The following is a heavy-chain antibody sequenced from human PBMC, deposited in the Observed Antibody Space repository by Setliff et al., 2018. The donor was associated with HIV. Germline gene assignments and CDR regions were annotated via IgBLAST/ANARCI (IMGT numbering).Heavy chain of an antibody. D-gene: IGHD3-10*01. V-gene: IGHV4-4*07. CDR1: GGSFGVYR. Sequence: PSETLSLTCTISGGSFGVYRWSWIRQSAGRGLEWIGRIDSSGTTDYKPSLKGRVAISVDTSRNQFSLRATSVTAADTAVYFCARDRHSSGLGSYGPWGPGILVTVS. CDR3: ARDRHSSGLGSYGP. CDR2: IDSSGTT. J-gene: IGHJ5*02.